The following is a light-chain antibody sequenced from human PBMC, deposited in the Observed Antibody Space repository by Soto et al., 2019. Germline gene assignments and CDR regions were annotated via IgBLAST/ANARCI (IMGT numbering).Light chain of an antibody. CDR3: QQYNNWLTWT. Sequence: EIVMTQSPGTLSVSPGERVTLSCRASQSVSSKVAWYQQKPGQAPRLLIFTASLRATGVPARFSGSGSGTEFTLTISSLQSEDFAVYYCQQYNNWLTWTFGQGTKVEIK. V-gene: IGKV3-15*01. CDR1: QSVSSK. J-gene: IGKJ1*01. CDR2: TAS.